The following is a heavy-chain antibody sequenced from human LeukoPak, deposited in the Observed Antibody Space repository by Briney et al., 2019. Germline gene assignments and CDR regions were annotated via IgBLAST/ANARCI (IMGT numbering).Heavy chain of an antibody. CDR3: ARFSNYYDSSVHYLDY. CDR1: GFTFSSYS. D-gene: IGHD3-22*01. J-gene: IGHJ4*02. Sequence: GSLRLSCAASGFTFSSYSMNWVRQAPGKGLEWIGEINHSGSTNYNPSLKSRVTISVDTSKNQFTLRLSSVTAADTAVYYCARFSNYYDSSVHYLDYWGQGTLVSVSS. V-gene: IGHV4-34*01. CDR2: INHSGST.